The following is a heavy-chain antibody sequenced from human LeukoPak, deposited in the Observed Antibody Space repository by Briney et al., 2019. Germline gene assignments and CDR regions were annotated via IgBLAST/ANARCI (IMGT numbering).Heavy chain of an antibody. V-gene: IGHV3-23*01. CDR3: ARPGGGPGYYY. CDR2: IGGRDGAT. Sequence: GGSLRLSCAASGLTFNNYAMSWIRQAPGKGLEWVSNIGGRDGATFYADSVKGRFTISRDNSKNTLYLQMNSLRAEDTATYFCARPGGGPGYYY. D-gene: IGHD1-14*01. CDR1: GLTFNNYA. J-gene: IGHJ6*01.